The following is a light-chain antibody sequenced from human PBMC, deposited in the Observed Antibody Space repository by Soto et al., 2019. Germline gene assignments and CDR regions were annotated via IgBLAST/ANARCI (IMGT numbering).Light chain of an antibody. V-gene: IGKV3-20*01. CDR2: GAS. Sequence: EIVLTQSPGTLSLSPGERATLSCRASQSVSSSYLAWHQQKPGQAPRLLIYGASRRATGIPDRFSGSGSGTDFTLTISRLEPEDFAVYYCQQYGSSPLTFGGGTKVEIK. J-gene: IGKJ4*01. CDR3: QQYGSSPLT. CDR1: QSVSSSY.